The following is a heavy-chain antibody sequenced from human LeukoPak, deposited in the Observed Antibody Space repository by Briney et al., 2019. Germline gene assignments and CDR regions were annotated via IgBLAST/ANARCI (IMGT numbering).Heavy chain of an antibody. J-gene: IGHJ6*03. CDR1: GFTFSSYA. CDR2: ISYDGSNK. V-gene: IGHV3-30*01. CDR3: ARDGEQLVRDHYYYYMDV. Sequence: GGSLRLSCAASGFTFSSYAMHWVPQAQGKGLEWVAVISYDGSNKYYADSVKGRFTISRDNSKNTLYLQMNSLRAEDTAVYYCARDGEQLVRDHYYYYMDVWGKGTTVTVSS. D-gene: IGHD6-6*01.